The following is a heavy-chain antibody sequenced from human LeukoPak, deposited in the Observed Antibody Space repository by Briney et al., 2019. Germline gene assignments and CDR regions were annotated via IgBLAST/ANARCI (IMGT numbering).Heavy chain of an antibody. V-gene: IGHV3-23*01. CDR2: ISGGST. CDR3: AKWGCSGGSCYPFDY. Sequence: GGSLRLSCAASGITFSSDAMSWVRQAPGKGLEWVSAISGGSTYYAGSVKGRFTISRDNSKNTLYLQMNSLRAEDTAVYYCAKWGCSGGSCYPFDYWGQGALVTVSS. J-gene: IGHJ4*02. D-gene: IGHD2-15*01. CDR1: GITFSSDA.